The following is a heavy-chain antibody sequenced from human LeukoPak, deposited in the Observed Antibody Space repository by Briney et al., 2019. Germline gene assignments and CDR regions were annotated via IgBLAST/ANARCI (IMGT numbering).Heavy chain of an antibody. Sequence: PGGSLRLSCAASGFTFSSYTMNWVRQAPGKGLEWVSSITGSSSYIYYADSVKGRFTISRDNSKNTLYLQMNSLRAEDTAVYYCAKETNYYFDYWGQGTLVTVSS. J-gene: IGHJ4*02. D-gene: IGHD1-14*01. CDR1: GFTFSSYT. CDR2: ITGSSSYI. V-gene: IGHV3-21*04. CDR3: AKETNYYFDY.